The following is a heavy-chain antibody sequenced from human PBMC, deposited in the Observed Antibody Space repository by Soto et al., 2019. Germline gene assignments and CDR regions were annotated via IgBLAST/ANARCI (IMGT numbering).Heavy chain of an antibody. CDR1: GFTFSSYS. J-gene: IGHJ5*02. CDR2: ISSSSSYI. V-gene: IGHV3-21*01. Sequence: GGSLRLSCAASGFTFSSYSMNWVRQAPGKGLEWVSSISSSSSYIYYADSVKGRFTISRDNAKNSLYLQMNSLRAEDMAVYYCARVHSGYDFWFDPWGQGTLVTVSS. CDR3: ARVHSGYDFWFDP. D-gene: IGHD5-12*01.